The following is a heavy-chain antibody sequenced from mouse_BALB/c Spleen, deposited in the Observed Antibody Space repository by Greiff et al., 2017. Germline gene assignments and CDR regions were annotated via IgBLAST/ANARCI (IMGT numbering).Heavy chain of an antibody. J-gene: IGHJ1*01. D-gene: IGHD2-1*01. V-gene: IGHV3-2*02. CDR1: GYSITSDYA. Sequence: EVKLVESGPGLVKPSQSLSLTCTVTGYSITSDYAWNWIRQFPGNKLEWMGYISYSGSTSYNPSLKSRISITRDTSKNQFFLQLNSVTTEDTATYYCARDGNYDWYFDVWGAGTTVTVSS. CDR3: ARDGNYDWYFDV. CDR2: ISYSGST.